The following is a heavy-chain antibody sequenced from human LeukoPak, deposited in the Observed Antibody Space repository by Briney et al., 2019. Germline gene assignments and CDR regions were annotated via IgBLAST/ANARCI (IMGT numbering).Heavy chain of an antibody. CDR3: AKDIGVGATKGAFDI. J-gene: IGHJ3*02. Sequence: SGRSLRLSCAASGFTFDDYAMHWVRQAPGKGLEWVSGISWNSGSIGYADSVKGRFTISRDNAKNSLYLQMNSLRAEDMALYYCAKDIGVGATKGAFDIWGQGTMVTVSS. V-gene: IGHV3-9*03. CDR2: ISWNSGSI. D-gene: IGHD1-26*01. CDR1: GFTFDDYA.